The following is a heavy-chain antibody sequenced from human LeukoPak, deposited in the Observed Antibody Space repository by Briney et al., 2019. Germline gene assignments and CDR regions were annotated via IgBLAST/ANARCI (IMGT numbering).Heavy chain of an antibody. V-gene: IGHV3-48*03. CDR2: ISSSGSTI. D-gene: IGHD2-2*01. CDR1: GFTFSSYE. Sequence: GGSLRLSCAASGFTFSSYEMNWVRQAPGKGLEWVSYISSSGSTIYYADSVKGRFIISRDNAKNSLYLQMNSLRAEDTAVYYCARVLFRGVFCSSTSCEDYWGQGTLVTVSS. J-gene: IGHJ4*02. CDR3: ARVLFRGVFCSSTSCEDY.